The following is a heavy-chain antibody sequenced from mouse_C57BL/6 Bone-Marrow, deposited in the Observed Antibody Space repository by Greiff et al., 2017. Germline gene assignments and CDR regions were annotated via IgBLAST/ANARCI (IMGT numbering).Heavy chain of an antibody. V-gene: IGHV7-1*01. CDR1: GFTFSDFY. CDR3: ARDAYYYYAMDY. J-gene: IGHJ4*01. D-gene: IGHD1-1*01. Sequence: EVHLVESGGGLVQSGRSLRLSCATSGFTFSDFYMEWVRQAPGQGLEWIAASRNKANDYTTEYSASVKGRFIVSRDTSQSILYLQMNALRAEDTAIYYCARDAYYYYAMDYWGQGTSVTVSS. CDR2: SRNKANDYTT.